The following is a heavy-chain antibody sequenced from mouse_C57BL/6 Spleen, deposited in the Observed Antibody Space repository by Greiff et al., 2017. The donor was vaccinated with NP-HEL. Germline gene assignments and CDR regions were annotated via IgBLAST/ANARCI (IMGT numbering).Heavy chain of an antibody. Sequence: VQLQQSGPELVKPGASVKISCKASGYAFSSSWMNWVKQRPGKGLEWIGRIYPGDGDTNYNGKFKGKATLTADKSSSTAYMQLSSLTSEDSAVFFCGRGGGYGYDRDFDVWGTGTTVTVSS. CDR2: IYPGDGDT. J-gene: IGHJ1*03. CDR3: GRGGGYGYDRDFDV. D-gene: IGHD2-2*01. V-gene: IGHV1-82*01. CDR1: GYAFSSSW.